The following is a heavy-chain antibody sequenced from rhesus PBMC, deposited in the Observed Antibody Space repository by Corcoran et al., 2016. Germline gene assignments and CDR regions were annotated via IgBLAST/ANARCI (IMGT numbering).Heavy chain of an antibody. CDR3: ARGPTVLVVVATDNFDY. CDR1: GGSISSNY. D-gene: IGHD2-21*01. Sequence: QVQLQESGPGLVQPSETLSLTCAVSGGSISSNYWSWIRQPPGKGLEGIGRISGSGGSTDYNPSLKSRVTISTDTSKNQFSLKLSSVTAADTAVYYCARGPTVLVVVATDNFDYWGQGVLVTVSS. V-gene: IGHV4-173*01. CDR2: ISGSGGST. J-gene: IGHJ4*01.